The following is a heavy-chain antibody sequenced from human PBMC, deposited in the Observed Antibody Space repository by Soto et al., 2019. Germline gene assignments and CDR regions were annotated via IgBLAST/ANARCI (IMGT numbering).Heavy chain of an antibody. V-gene: IGHV3-33*08. Sequence: GGSLKPGCEDTGVHVRISDVHCVRQAPGKGLEWVAVIWSDGSSKYYADSVNGRFTISKDNSNNTLFLQMDSLSAEDTAVYYCSTDPVLTPIVWGQGIMVTVSS. CDR3: STDPVLTPIV. CDR2: IWSDGSSK. CDR1: GVHVRISD. J-gene: IGHJ6*02. D-gene: IGHD2-8*01.